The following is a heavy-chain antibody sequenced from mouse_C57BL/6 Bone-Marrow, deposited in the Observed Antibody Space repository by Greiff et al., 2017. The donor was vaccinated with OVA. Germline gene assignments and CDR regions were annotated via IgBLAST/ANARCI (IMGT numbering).Heavy chain of an antibody. J-gene: IGHJ2*01. CDR2: IDPETGGT. CDR3: TRRDYYGSSYPLDY. V-gene: IGHV1-15*01. CDR1: GYTFTDYE. Sequence: QVQLKQSGAELVRPGASVTLSCKASGYTFTDYEMHWVKQTPVHGLEWIGAIDPETGGTAYNQKFKGKAILTADKSSSTAYMELRSLTSEDSAVYYCTRRDYYGSSYPLDYWGQGTTLTVSS. D-gene: IGHD1-1*01.